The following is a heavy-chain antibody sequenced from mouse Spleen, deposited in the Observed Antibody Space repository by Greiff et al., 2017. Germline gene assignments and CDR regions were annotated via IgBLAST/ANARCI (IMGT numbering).Heavy chain of an antibody. CDR1: GYSFTSYY. J-gene: IGHJ3*01. D-gene: IGHD2-14*01. V-gene: IGHV1-66*01. Sequence: VQRVESGPELVKPGASVKISCKASGYSFTSYYIHWVKQRPGQGLEWIGWIYPGSGNTKYNEKFKGKATLTADTSSSTAYMQLSSLTSEDSAVYYCAREGVLLSWFAYWGQGTLVTVSA. CDR3: AREGVLLSWFAY. CDR2: IYPGSGNT.